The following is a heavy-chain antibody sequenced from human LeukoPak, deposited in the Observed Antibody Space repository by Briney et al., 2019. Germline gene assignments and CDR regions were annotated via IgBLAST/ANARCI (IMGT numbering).Heavy chain of an antibody. CDR2: IYSGGST. J-gene: IGHJ6*02. D-gene: IGHD5-24*01. V-gene: IGHV3-66*01. CDR1: GFTVSSNY. CDR3: ARDWDGYNFIGYYYYGLDV. Sequence: GGSLRLSCAASGFTVSSNYMSWVRQAPGKGLEWVSVIYSGGSTYYADSVKGRFTISRDNSKNTLYLQMNSLRAEDTAVYYCARDWDGYNFIGYYYYGLDVWGQGTTVTVSS.